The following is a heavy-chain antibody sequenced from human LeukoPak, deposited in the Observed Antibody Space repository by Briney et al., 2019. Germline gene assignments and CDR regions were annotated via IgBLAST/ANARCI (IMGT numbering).Heavy chain of an antibody. Sequence: PGGSLRLSCAASGFTFSNAWMSWVRQAPGKGLEWVANIKQDGSDKYYVASMKGRFTISRDNAKNSLYLQMNSLRAEDTAVYYCARGGGKGSFDYWGQGTLVTVSS. J-gene: IGHJ4*02. V-gene: IGHV3-7*01. CDR1: GFTFSNAW. CDR3: ARGGGKGSFDY. CDR2: IKQDGSDK.